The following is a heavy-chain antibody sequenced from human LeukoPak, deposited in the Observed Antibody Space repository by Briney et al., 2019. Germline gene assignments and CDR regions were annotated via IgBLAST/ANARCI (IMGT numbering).Heavy chain of an antibody. Sequence: SETLSLTCTVSGGSISSSSYYWGWIRQPPGKGLEWIGSIYYSGSTYYNPSLKSRVTISVDTSKNQFSLKLSSVTAADTAVYYCASTILGYCSGGSCYPSRHRFDYWGQGTLVTVSS. CDR2: IYYSGST. J-gene: IGHJ4*02. V-gene: IGHV4-39*01. CDR3: ASTILGYCSGGSCYPSRHRFDY. D-gene: IGHD2-15*01. CDR1: GGSISSSSYY.